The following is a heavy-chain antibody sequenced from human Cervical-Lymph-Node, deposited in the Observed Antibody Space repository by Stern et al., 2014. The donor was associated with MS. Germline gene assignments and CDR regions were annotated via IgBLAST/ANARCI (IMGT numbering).Heavy chain of an antibody. V-gene: IGHV1-69*01. Sequence: VQLEESGAEVKKPGSSVKVSCRASGGTFGSFAVNWVRQAPGQGLEWMGGIIPIFGTANSAQRFQGRVTITADESTSTAYMELNSLTSDDAAVYFCTREGIGHSGAFDFWGQGTLVTVSS. CDR2: IIPIFGTA. J-gene: IGHJ4*02. CDR1: GGTFGSFA. CDR3: TREGIGHSGAFDF. D-gene: IGHD5-12*01.